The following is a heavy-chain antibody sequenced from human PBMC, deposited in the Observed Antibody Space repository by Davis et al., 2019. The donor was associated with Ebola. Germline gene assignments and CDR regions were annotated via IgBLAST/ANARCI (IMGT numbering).Heavy chain of an antibody. D-gene: IGHD6-19*01. CDR1: GFTFSSYA. Sequence: GESLKISCAASGFTFSSYAMSWVRQAPGKGLEWVSGISGGGGSTYYADSVKGRFSISRDNSKDTLYLQMNSLRGEDTAVYYCAKAQGSSGWYAFDYWGQGTLVTVSS. CDR3: AKAQGSSGWYAFDY. CDR2: ISGGGGST. J-gene: IGHJ4*02. V-gene: IGHV3-23*01.